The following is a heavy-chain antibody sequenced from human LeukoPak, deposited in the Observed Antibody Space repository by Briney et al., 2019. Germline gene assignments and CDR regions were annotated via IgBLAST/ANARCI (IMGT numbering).Heavy chain of an antibody. J-gene: IGHJ4*02. Sequence: SETLSLTCTVSGGSISSYYWSWIRQPPGKGLEWIGYIYYSGSTNYNPSLKSRVTISVDTSKNQFSLKLSSVTAADTAVYYCARVRAVAGTRGIDYWGQGTLVTVSS. CDR2: IYYSGST. D-gene: IGHD6-19*01. V-gene: IGHV4-59*01. CDR3: ARVRAVAGTRGIDY. CDR1: GGSISSYY.